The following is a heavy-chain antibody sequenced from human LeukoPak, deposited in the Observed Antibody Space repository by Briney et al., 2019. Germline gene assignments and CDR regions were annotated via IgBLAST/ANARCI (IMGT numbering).Heavy chain of an antibody. D-gene: IGHD5/OR15-5a*01. CDR3: ARFETVSAKPFEY. J-gene: IGHJ4*02. V-gene: IGHV3-21*01. Sequence: KTGGSLRLSCAASGFTFSGYSMNWVRQAPGKGLEWVSSISSDSTYIFYADSVKGRFTISRDNAKNSLYLQMNSLRAEDTAVYYCARFETVSAKPFEYWGQGTLVTVSS. CDR1: GFTFSGYS. CDR2: ISSDSTYI.